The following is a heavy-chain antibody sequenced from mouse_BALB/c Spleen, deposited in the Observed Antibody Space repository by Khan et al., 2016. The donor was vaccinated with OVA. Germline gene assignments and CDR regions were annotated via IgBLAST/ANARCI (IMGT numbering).Heavy chain of an antibody. CDR2: TDPANGNT. Sequence: VQLKESGAELVKPAASLKLSCTASGYNIKDIYIHWVKQRPEKGLERIGRTDPANGNTKYDPKFQGKATITADTSSNTAYLQLSSLTSEDTAVCYCRRSAIDAWGQGTTLTVSS. J-gene: IGHJ2*01. CDR1: GYNIKDIY. CDR3: RRSAIDA. V-gene: IGHV14-3*02.